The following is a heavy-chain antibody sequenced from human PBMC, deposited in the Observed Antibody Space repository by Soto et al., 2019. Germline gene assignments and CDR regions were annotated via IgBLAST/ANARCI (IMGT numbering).Heavy chain of an antibody. CDR2: IYYSGST. D-gene: IGHD6-13*01. V-gene: IGHV4-31*03. CDR3: ARLGYSSPPDSP. J-gene: IGHJ5*02. CDR1: GGSLSGGGYY. Sequence: ASGTPCPTCTFAGGSLSGGGYYWSWIRQHPGKGLEWIGYIYYSGSTYYNPSLKSRVTISVDTSKNQFSLKLSSVTAADTAVYYCARLGYSSPPDSPWGQGTLVTVSS.